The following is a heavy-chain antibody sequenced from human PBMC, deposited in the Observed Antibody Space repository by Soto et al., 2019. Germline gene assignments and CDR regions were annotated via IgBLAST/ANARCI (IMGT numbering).Heavy chain of an antibody. CDR1: GYSISSGYY. D-gene: IGHD5-12*01. J-gene: IGHJ3*02. CDR3: AREEVEMATRDAFDI. V-gene: IGHV4-38-2*02. CDR2: IYHSGST. Sequence: PSDTLSLTCAVSGYSISSGYYWGWIRQPPGKGLEWIGSIYHSGSTYYNPSLKSRVTISVDTSKNQFSLKLSSVTAADTAVYYCAREEVEMATRDAFDIWGQGKMVTVSS.